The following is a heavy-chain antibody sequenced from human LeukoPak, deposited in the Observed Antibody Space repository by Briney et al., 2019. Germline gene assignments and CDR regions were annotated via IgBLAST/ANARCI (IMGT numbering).Heavy chain of an antibody. J-gene: IGHJ3*02. CDR1: GFTFSNAW. CDR2: IKSKTDGGTT. D-gene: IGHD1-26*01. V-gene: IGHV3-15*01. CDR3: ATPPLLDPFDI. Sequence: GGSLRLSCAASGFTFSNAWMSWVRQAPGKGLEWVGRIKSKTDGGTTDYAAPVKGRFTISRDDSKNTLYLQMNSLKTEDTAVYYCATPPLLDPFDIWGQGTMVTVSS.